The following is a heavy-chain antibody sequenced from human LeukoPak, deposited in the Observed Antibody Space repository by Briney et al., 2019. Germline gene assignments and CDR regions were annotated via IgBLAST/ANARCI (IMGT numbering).Heavy chain of an antibody. V-gene: IGHV4-34*01. Sequence: ASETLSLTCAVYGGSFSGYYWSWIRQPPGKGLEWIGEINHSGSTNYNPSLKSRVTIPVDTSKNQFSLKLSSVTAADTAVYYCARGPFSSGWPPPFDYWGQGTLVTVSS. CDR2: INHSGST. CDR1: GGSFSGYY. CDR3: ARGPFSSGWPPPFDY. D-gene: IGHD6-19*01. J-gene: IGHJ4*02.